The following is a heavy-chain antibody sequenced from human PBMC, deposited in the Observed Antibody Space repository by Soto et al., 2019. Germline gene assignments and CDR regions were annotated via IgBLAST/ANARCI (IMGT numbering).Heavy chain of an antibody. CDR2: ISYDGSNK. V-gene: IGHV3-30-3*02. D-gene: IGHD3-22*01. CDR3: AKLVVIDDFDY. CDR1: GFTFSSYA. J-gene: IGHJ4*02. Sequence: QVQLVESGGGVVQPGRSLRLSCAASGFTFSSYAMHWVRQAPGKGLEWVAVISYDGSNKYYADSVKGRFTISRDNSKNTLYLQMTSLRAEDTAVYYCAKLVVIDDFDYWGQGTLVTVSS.